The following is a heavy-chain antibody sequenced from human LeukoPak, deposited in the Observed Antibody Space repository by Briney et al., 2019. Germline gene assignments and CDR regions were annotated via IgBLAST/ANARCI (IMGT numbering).Heavy chain of an antibody. CDR3: ARSYSGSYYEYYFDY. CDR1: GGSISSSSYY. J-gene: IGHJ4*02. V-gene: IGHV4-39*01. Sequence: SETLSLTCTVSGGSISSSSYYWGWIRQPPGKGLEWIGSIYYSGSTYYNPSLKSRVTISVDTSKNQFSLKLSSVTAADTAVYYRARSYSGSYYEYYFDYWGQGTLVTVSS. CDR2: IYYSGST. D-gene: IGHD1-26*01.